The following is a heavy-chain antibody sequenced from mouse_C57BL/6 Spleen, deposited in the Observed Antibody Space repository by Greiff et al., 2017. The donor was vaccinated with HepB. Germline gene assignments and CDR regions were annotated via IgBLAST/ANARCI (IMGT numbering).Heavy chain of an antibody. CDR2: INPNNGGT. CDR3: ARGDGSFSY. Sequence: VQLKHSGPELVKPGASVKISCKASGYTFTDYYMNWVKQSHGKSLEWIGDINPNNGGTSYNQKFKGKATLTVDKSSSTAYMELRSLTSEDSAVYYCARGDGSFSYWGQGTTLTVSS. J-gene: IGHJ2*01. CDR1: GYTFTDYY. V-gene: IGHV1-26*01. D-gene: IGHD1-1*01.